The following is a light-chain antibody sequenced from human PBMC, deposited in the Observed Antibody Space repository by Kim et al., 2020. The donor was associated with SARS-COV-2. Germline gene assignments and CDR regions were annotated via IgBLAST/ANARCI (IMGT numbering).Light chain of an antibody. CDR2: GKN. V-gene: IGLV3-19*01. CDR1: SLRSYY. J-gene: IGLJ3*02. CDR3: NSRDSSGNHWV. Sequence: LGQTVRITCQGHSLRSYYASWYQQKPGQAPVLVIYGKNNRPSGIPDRFSGSSSGNTASLTITGAQAEDEADYYCNSRDSSGNHWVFGGGTQLTVL.